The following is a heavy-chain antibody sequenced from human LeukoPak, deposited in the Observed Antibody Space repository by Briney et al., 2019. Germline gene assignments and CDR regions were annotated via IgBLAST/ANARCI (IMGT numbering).Heavy chain of an antibody. J-gene: IGHJ5*02. V-gene: IGHV3-9*01. CDR3: AQDVPIERVPGVGPGS. Sequence: GGSLRLSCAASGFTFDDYAMHWVRQAPGKGLEWVSGISWNSGSIGYADSVKGRFTISRDNAKNSLYLQMSSLRTEDTAVYFCAQDVPIERVPGVGPGSWGQGTLVTVSS. D-gene: IGHD2-8*01. CDR1: GFTFDDYA. CDR2: ISWNSGSI.